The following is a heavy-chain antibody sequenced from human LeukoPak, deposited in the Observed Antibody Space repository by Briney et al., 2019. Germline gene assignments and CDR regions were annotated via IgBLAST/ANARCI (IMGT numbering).Heavy chain of an antibody. D-gene: IGHD2-2*01. CDR2: IKQDGSEK. Sequence: GGSLRLSCAASGFTFSSYWMSWVRQAPGKGLEWVANIKQDGSEKYYVDSVKGRFTISRDNAKNSLYLQMNSLRAEDTAVYYCAKPTLYQLLNYFDYWGQGTLVTVSS. J-gene: IGHJ4*02. CDR1: GFTFSSYW. CDR3: AKPTLYQLLNYFDY. V-gene: IGHV3-7*03.